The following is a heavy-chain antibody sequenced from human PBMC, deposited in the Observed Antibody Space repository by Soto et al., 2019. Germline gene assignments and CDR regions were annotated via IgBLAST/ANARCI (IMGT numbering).Heavy chain of an antibody. J-gene: IGHJ2*01. Sequence: QVQLQQWGAGLLKTSETLSLTCAVYGRSFSGYYWSWIRQPPGKGVEGIGEINHSGSTNYNSSLKSRVTISVDTSKHQFFLKLSSVTAADTAVYYCARGKRYFDLWGRGTLVTVSS. CDR1: GRSFSGYY. CDR2: INHSGST. CDR3: ARGKRYFDL. V-gene: IGHV4-34*01.